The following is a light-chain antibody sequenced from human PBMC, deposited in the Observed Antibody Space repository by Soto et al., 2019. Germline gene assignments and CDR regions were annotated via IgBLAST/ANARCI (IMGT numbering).Light chain of an antibody. Sequence: EIVLTQSPGTLSLSPGERATLSCRASQSVSSNYLAWYQQKPGQAPRPLIYGASSRATGIPDRFSGSGAGTDFTLTISRLEPEDFAVYFCQQYGRSHPLAFGQGTKV. J-gene: IGKJ2*01. CDR1: QSVSSNY. CDR2: GAS. V-gene: IGKV3-20*01. CDR3: QQYGRSHPLA.